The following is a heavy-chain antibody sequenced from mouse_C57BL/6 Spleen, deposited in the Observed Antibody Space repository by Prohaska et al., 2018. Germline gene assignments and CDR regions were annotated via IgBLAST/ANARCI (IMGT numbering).Heavy chain of an antibody. J-gene: IGHJ3*01. Sequence: HGKSLEWIGDINPNNGGTSYNQKFKGKATLTVDKSSSTAYMELRSLTSEDSAVYYCARGHGYSNQAWFAYWGQGTLVTVSA. CDR2: INPNNGGT. D-gene: IGHD2-5*01. V-gene: IGHV1-26*01. CDR3: ARGHGYSNQAWFAY.